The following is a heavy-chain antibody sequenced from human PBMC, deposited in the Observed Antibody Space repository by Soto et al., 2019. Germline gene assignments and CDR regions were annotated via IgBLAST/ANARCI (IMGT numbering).Heavy chain of an antibody. CDR3: ARGGGHTYGRLPGVY. D-gene: IGHD5-18*01. J-gene: IGHJ4*02. CDR2: VKQDGSEK. CDR1: GFTFSTYW. V-gene: IGHV3-7*05. Sequence: EVQLVESGGGLVQPGGSLRLSCAASGFTFSTYWMTWVRQAPGKGLEWVAHVKQDGSEKYNVDSVKGRFTISRDNAKNSLCLQMHSLRAEDTAVYYCARGGGHTYGRLPGVYWGQGILVTVSS.